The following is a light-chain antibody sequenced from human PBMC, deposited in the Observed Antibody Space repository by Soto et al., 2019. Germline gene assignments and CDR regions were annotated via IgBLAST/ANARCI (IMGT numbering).Light chain of an antibody. CDR2: GAS. CDR1: QSVSSSY. J-gene: IGKJ5*01. CDR3: YQYGSSAPIT. V-gene: IGKV3-20*01. Sequence: EIVLTQSPGTLSLSPGERATLSCRASQSVSSSYLAWYQQKPGQAPRLLIYGASSRATGIPDRFSGSGSGTDFTIKISRLEPEDFAVYYCYQYGSSAPITFGHGTRLEIK.